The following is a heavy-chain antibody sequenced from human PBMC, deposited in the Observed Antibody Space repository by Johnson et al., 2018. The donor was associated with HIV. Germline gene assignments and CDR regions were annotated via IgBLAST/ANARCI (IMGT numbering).Heavy chain of an antibody. CDR2: ISGDGSSS. J-gene: IGHJ3*01. V-gene: IGHV3-74*02. Sequence: VQLVESGGALVQPGGSLRLSCEVSGFTISPFWMHWVRQVPGKGLMWVSRISGDGSSSSYADSVKGRFTISRDNAKNTLYLQLNSLRVEDTAIYYCARAQLLADGAFNNWGQGTMVTVSS. CDR1: GFTISPFW. D-gene: IGHD4/OR15-4a*01. CDR3: ARAQLLADGAFNN.